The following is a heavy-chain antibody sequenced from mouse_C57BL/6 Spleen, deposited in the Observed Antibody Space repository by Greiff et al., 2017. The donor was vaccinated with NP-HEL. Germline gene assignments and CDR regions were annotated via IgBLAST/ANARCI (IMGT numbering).Heavy chain of an antibody. Sequence: QVQLQQPGAELVRPGTSVKLSCKASGYTFTSYWMHWVKQRPGQGLEWIGVIDPSDSYTNYNQKFKGKATLTVDTSSSTAYMQLSSLTSEDSAVYDCARSGYVDVWGTGTTVTVSS. CDR1: GYTFTSYW. CDR3: ARSGYVDV. V-gene: IGHV1-59*01. CDR2: IDPSDSYT. J-gene: IGHJ1*03.